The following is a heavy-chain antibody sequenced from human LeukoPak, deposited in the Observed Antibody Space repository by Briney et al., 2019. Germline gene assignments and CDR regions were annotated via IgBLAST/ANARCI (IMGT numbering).Heavy chain of an antibody. D-gene: IGHD3-22*01. V-gene: IGHV1-18*01. CDR2: ISAYNGNT. J-gene: IGHJ4*02. CDR1: GYTFTSYG. CDR3: ARDLAHYYDSSGYLDKHFDY. Sequence: GASVKVSCKASGYTFTSYGISWVRQAPGQGLEWMGWISAYNGNTNYAQKLQGRVTMTTDTSTSTAYMELRSLRSDDTAVYYCARDLAHYYDSSGYLDKHFDYWGQGTLVTVSS.